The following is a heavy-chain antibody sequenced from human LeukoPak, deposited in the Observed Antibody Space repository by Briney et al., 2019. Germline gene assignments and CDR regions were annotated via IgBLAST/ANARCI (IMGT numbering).Heavy chain of an antibody. D-gene: IGHD6-19*01. CDR2: IKSDGSDT. CDR1: GFTLSSYW. V-gene: IGHV3-74*01. Sequence: GGSLRFSCAASGFTLSSYWMHWVRQVPGKGLVWVSRIKSDGSDTRYADSVKGRFTISRDNAKNTLYLQMNSLRAEDTAVYYRARGYSSGLHFDYWGQGTLVTVSS. J-gene: IGHJ4*02. CDR3: ARGYSSGLHFDY.